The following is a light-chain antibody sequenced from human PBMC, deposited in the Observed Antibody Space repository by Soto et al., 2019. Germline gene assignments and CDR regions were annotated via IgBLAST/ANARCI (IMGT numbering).Light chain of an antibody. CDR2: GAS. J-gene: IGKJ3*01. CDR3: QQFDDLPFT. CDR1: QDIRNS. Sequence: DIQMTQSPSSLSASVGDRVTITCQASQDIRNSLNWYQQKPGKAPKLLISGASILESGVPSRFSGSGSGTDFSFTISSLQPEDIATYYCQQFDDLPFTFGPGTKPDLK. V-gene: IGKV1-33*01.